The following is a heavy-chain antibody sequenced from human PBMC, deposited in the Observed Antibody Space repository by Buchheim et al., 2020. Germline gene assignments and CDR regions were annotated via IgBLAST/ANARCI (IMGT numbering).Heavy chain of an antibody. D-gene: IGHD3-22*01. V-gene: IGHV3-74*01. CDR2: INSDGRTK. CDR1: GFTFSSYW. J-gene: IGHJ6*02. CDR3: VTSGSYYYYAMDV. Sequence: EVQLVESGGGLVQPGGSLRLSCAASGFTFSSYWMHWVRQAPGKGLVCVARINSDGRTKTYADSVKGRFTISSDNAMNTLYLQMNSLRAEDTAAYYCVTSGSYYYYAMDVWGQGT.